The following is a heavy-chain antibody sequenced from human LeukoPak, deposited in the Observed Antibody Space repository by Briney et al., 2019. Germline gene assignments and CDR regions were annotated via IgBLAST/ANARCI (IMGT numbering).Heavy chain of an antibody. CDR1: GGTFSSYA. Sequence: ASVKVSCKASGGTFSSYAVSWVRQAPGQGLEWMGRIIPILGIANYAQKFQGRVTITADKSTSTAYMELSSLRSEDTAVYYCARVSDGMDVWGQGTTVTVSS. D-gene: IGHD3-10*01. V-gene: IGHV1-69*04. CDR2: IIPILGIA. J-gene: IGHJ6*02. CDR3: ARVSDGMDV.